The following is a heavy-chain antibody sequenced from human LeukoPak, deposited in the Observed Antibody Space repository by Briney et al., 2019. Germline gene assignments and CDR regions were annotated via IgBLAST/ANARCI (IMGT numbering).Heavy chain of an antibody. J-gene: IGHJ3*02. D-gene: IGHD3-22*01. CDR2: IIPIFGTA. Sequence: SVKVSCKASGYTFTSYAISWVRQAPGQGLEWMGGIIPIFGTANYAQKFQGRVTITTDESTSTAYMELSSLRSEDTAVYYCAREWPTNYYDSSGHAFDIWGQGTMVTVSS. CDR1: GYTFTSYA. V-gene: IGHV1-69*05. CDR3: AREWPTNYYDSSGHAFDI.